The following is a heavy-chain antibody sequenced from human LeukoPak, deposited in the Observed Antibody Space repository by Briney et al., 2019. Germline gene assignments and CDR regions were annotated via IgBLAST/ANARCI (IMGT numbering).Heavy chain of an antibody. V-gene: IGHV1-58*02. J-gene: IGHJ4*02. Sequence: SXKVSCKASGFTFTSSAMQWVRQARGQRLEWIGWIVVGSGNTNYAQKFQERVTITRDMSTSTAYMELSSLRSEDTAVYYCAAGHVGYSSGWYGYWGQGTLVTVSS. CDR2: IVVGSGNT. CDR3: AAGHVGYSSGWYGY. CDR1: GFTFTSSA. D-gene: IGHD6-19*01.